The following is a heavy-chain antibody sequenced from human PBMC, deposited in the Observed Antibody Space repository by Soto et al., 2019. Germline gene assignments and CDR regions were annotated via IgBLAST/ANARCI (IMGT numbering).Heavy chain of an antibody. CDR1: GGSISSYY. Sequence: SETLSLTCTVSGGSISSYYWSWIRQPPGKGLEWIGYIYYSGSTNYNPSLMNRVTTSADKSKNQFFLSLSSVTAADTAVYYCAREVGGGFFDPWGQGTLVTVSS. V-gene: IGHV4-59*01. CDR2: IYYSGST. D-gene: IGHD3-16*01. J-gene: IGHJ5*02. CDR3: AREVGGGFFDP.